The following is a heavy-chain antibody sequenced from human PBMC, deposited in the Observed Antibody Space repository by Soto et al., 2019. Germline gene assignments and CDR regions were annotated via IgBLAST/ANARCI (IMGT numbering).Heavy chain of an antibody. CDR3: ARDDVLCDGGRCYAIPLDV. V-gene: IGHV3-66*01. J-gene: IGHJ6*03. D-gene: IGHD2-15*01. CDR2: IQSGGTT. Sequence: VQLVESGGGLVQSAWSLRLACAASGFTISSKYMTWVRQAPAKALEWVSLIQSGGTTYYAAAVKGRFTTSRDTSENTLHLQMDSLRVEVTAVYYWARDDVLCDGGRCYAIPLDVWGKGGTVSVS. CDR1: GFTISSKY.